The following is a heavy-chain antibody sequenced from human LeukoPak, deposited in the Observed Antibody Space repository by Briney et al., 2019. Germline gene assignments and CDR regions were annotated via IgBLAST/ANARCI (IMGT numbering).Heavy chain of an antibody. CDR2: IIPIFGTA. CDR1: GGTFSSYA. Sequence: SVKVSCKASGGTFSSYAISWVRQAPGQGLEWMGGIIPIFGTANYAQKFQGRVTITADESTSTAYMELSSLRSEDTAVYYCATVVIGNGHFDYWGQGTLVTVSS. V-gene: IGHV1-69*13. D-gene: IGHD2-21*01. J-gene: IGHJ4*02. CDR3: ATVVIGNGHFDY.